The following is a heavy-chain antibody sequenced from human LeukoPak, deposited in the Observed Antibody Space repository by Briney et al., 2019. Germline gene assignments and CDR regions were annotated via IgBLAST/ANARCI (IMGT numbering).Heavy chain of an antibody. V-gene: IGHV1-8*01. CDR3: AIRTSRGVSGSSYFDS. Sequence: ASVKVSCKASGYTFTSYDINWVRQATGQGPEWMGWMNPNSGNTAYAQNFQGRVIMTRNTSISTAYMELSSLRFEDTAVFYCAIRTSRGVSGSSYFDSWGQGTLVTVSS. CDR2: MNPNSGNT. CDR1: GYTFTSYD. J-gene: IGHJ4*02. D-gene: IGHD3-10*01.